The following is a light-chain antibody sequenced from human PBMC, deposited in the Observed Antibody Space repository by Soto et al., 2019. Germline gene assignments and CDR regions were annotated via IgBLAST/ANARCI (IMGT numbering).Light chain of an antibody. J-gene: IGKJ1*01. CDR1: QTVSSS. V-gene: IGKV3-15*01. CDR3: QQYIDWPPGT. Sequence: DIVVTQSPSTLSVSPGERVTISCRASQTVSSSLAWYQQSPGQAPSLLIYDTSPRDAGISARFSGSGSGTELTLTISILQSEDVAVYSCQQYIDWPPGTFGQGTAVEIK. CDR2: DTS.